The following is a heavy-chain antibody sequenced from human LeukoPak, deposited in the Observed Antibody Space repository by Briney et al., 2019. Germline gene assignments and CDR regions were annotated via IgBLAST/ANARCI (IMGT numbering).Heavy chain of an antibody. CDR1: GFTFSNAW. V-gene: IGHV3-15*01. D-gene: IGHD5-24*01. CDR2: IKSKTDGGTT. CDR3: AKDRRDGYGDY. J-gene: IGHJ4*02. Sequence: PGGSLRLSCAASGFTFSNAWMSWVRQAPGKGLEWVGRIKSKTDGGTTDYAAPVKGRFTISRDDSKNTLYLQMNSLRAEDTAVYYCAKDRRDGYGDYWGQGTLVTVSS.